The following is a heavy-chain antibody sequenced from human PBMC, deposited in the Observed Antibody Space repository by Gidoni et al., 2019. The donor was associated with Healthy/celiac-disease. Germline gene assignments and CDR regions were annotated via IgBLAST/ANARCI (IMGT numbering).Heavy chain of an antibody. Sequence: QVQLVASGGGVVQPGRSLRLSCAASGFPFSSYALHWVRQAPGKGLEWVAVISYDGSNKYYADSVKGRFTISRDNSKNTLYLQMNSLRAEDTAVYYCARAPRYDSSGYDYWGQGTLVTVSS. CDR3: ARAPRYDSSGYDY. J-gene: IGHJ4*02. CDR1: GFPFSSYA. D-gene: IGHD3-22*01. V-gene: IGHV3-30-3*01. CDR2: ISYDGSNK.